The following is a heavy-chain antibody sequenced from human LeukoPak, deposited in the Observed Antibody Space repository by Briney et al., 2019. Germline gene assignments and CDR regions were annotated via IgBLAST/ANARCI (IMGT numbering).Heavy chain of an antibody. D-gene: IGHD2-21*02. V-gene: IGHV3-30-3*01. CDR1: GFTFSSYA. J-gene: IGHJ4*02. CDR2: ISYDGSNK. CDR3: ARAHCGGDCSFDY. Sequence: GGSLRLSCAASGFTFSSYAMHWVRQAPGKGLEWVAVISYDGSNKYYADSVKGRFTISRDNSKNTLYLQMNSLRAEDTAVYYCARAHCGGDCSFDYWGQGTLVTVSS.